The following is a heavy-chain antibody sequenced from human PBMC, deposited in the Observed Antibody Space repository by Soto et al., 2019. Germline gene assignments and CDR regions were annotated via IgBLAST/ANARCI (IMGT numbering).Heavy chain of an antibody. CDR2: ISGSGGST. D-gene: IGHD2-15*01. CDR1: GFTFSSYA. CDR3: AKACPLVVVAAIIRGPFDY. V-gene: IGHV3-23*01. Sequence: GGSLRLSCAASGFTFSSYAMSWVRQAPGKGLEWVSAISGSGGSTYYADSVKGRLTISRDNSKNTLYLQMNRLRAEDRAVYYCAKACPLVVVAAIIRGPFDYWGQGTLVTVSS. J-gene: IGHJ4*02.